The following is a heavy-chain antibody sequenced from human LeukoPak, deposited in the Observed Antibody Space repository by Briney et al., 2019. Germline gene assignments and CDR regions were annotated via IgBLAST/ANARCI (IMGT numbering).Heavy chain of an antibody. CDR3: ARHLQGGLLWYRGVGFGP. J-gene: IGHJ5*02. D-gene: IGHD3-10*01. Sequence: SETLSLTCAVYGGSFSGYYWSWIRQPPGKGLEWIGEINHSGSTNYNPSLKSRVTISVDTSKNQFSLKLSSVTAADTAVYYCARHLQGGLLWYRGVGFGPWGQGTLVTVSS. V-gene: IGHV4-34*01. CDR1: GGSFSGYY. CDR2: INHSGST.